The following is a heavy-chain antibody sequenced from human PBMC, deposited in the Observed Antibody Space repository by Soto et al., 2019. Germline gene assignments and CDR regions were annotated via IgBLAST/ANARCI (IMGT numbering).Heavy chain of an antibody. CDR3: ARDTTYDFWSGYEYYYYYYGMDV. CDR1: GGTFSSYA. J-gene: IGHJ6*02. CDR2: IIPIFGTA. V-gene: IGHV1-69*13. D-gene: IGHD3-3*01. Sequence: SVKVSCKASGGTFSSYAISWVRQAPGQGLEWMGGIIPIFGTANYAQKFQGRVTITADESTSTAYMELSSLRSEDTAVYYCARDTTYDFWSGYEYYYYYYGMDVWGQGTTVTVSS.